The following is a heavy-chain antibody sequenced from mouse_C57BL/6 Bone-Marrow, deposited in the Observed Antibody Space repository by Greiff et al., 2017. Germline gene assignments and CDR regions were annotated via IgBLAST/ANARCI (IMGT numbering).Heavy chain of an antibody. V-gene: IGHV2-2*01. D-gene: IGHD2-3*01. CDR1: GFSLTSYG. CDR2: IWSGGST. J-gene: IGHJ4*01. Sequence: QVQLQQSGPGLVQPSQSLSITCTVSGFSLTSYGVHWVRQSPGKGLEWLGVIWSGGSTDSNAAFISRLSISKDNSESQVFFKMNSLQADDTAIYYCASPMMVTTYYYAMDYWGQGTSATVSS. CDR3: ASPMMVTTYYYAMDY.